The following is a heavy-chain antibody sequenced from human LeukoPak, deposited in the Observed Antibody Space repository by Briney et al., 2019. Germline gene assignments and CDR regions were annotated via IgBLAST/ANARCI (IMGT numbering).Heavy chain of an antibody. Sequence: PSETLSLTCTVSDGSISDYHWSWIRQPLGKGLEWIGYMYYTGSTNYNPSLKSRVSISVDTSKRQFSLKLRSVTAADTAVYYCARHLYCGGDCYSGRNHYYGLDVWGQGTTVTVSS. J-gene: IGHJ6*02. V-gene: IGHV4-59*08. CDR2: MYYTGST. CDR1: DGSISDYH. D-gene: IGHD2-21*02. CDR3: ARHLYCGGDCYSGRNHYYGLDV.